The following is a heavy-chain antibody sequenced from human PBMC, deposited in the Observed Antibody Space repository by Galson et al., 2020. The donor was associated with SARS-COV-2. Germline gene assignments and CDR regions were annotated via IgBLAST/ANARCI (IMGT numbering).Heavy chain of an antibody. J-gene: IGHJ6*03. D-gene: IGHD6-13*01. Sequence: GGSLRLSCAASGFTFSSYGMHWVRQAPGKGLEWVAVIWYDGSNNYYADSVKGRFTISRDNSKNTLYLQMNSLRAEDTAVYYCARTLVYYYMDVWGKGTTVTISS. CDR2: IWYDGSNN. V-gene: IGHV3-33*01. CDR1: GFTFSSYG. CDR3: ARTLVYYYMDV.